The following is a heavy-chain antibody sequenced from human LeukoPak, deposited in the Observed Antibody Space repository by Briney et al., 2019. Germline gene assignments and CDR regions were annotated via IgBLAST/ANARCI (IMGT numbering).Heavy chain of an antibody. D-gene: IGHD3-10*01. CDR2: INAGNGNT. Sequence: ASVKVSCKASGYTFTSYAMHWVRQAPGQRLEWMGWINAGNGNTKYSQKFRGRVTITRDTSASTAYMELSSLRSEDTAAYYCARGSPVFYSMDVWGQGTTVTVSS. J-gene: IGHJ6*02. V-gene: IGHV1-3*01. CDR1: GYTFTSYA. CDR3: ARGSPVFYSMDV.